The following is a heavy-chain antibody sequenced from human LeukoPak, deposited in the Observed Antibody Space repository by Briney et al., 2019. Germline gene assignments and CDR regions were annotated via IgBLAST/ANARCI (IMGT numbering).Heavy chain of an antibody. J-gene: IGHJ4*02. CDR2: IIPIFGTA. D-gene: IGHD1-26*01. CDR1: GGTFSSYA. V-gene: IGHV1-69*05. CDR3: ARAGIVGATGSDD. Sequence: SVKVSCKASGGTFSSYAISWVRQAPGQGLEWMGGIIPIFGTANYAQKFQGTVTITTDESTSTAYMELSTLRSADTTVYYCARAGIVGATGSDDWGQGTLVSVSS.